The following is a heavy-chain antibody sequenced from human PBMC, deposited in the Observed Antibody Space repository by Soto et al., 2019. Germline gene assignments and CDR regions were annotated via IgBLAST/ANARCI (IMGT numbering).Heavy chain of an antibody. V-gene: IGHV3-23*01. CDR1: GFTFSNYD. J-gene: IGHJ4*02. D-gene: IGHD2-21*01. Sequence: EVQLLESGGDLVQPGGSLRLSRAASGFTFSNYDMSWVRQAPGKGLEWVSSVSSSGSSTYYADSVKGRFTISRDNSKNTLYLQMSSLGAADTAVYHCARRDCGSGRNCEFGAPAFAYWGQGNLVTVTS. CDR3: ARRDCGSGRNCEFGAPAFAY. CDR2: VSSSGSST.